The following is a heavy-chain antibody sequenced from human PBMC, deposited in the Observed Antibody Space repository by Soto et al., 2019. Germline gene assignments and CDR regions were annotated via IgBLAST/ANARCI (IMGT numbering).Heavy chain of an antibody. D-gene: IGHD2-15*01. J-gene: IGHJ5*02. CDR2: IYYSGST. CDR1: GGSISSYY. Sequence: SETLSLTCTVSGGSISSYYWSWIRQPPGKGLEWIGYIYYSGSTNYNPSLKSRVTISVDTSKNHFSLKLSSVTAADTAVYYCARLSCSGGSCYSAWNWFDPWGQGTLVTVS. CDR3: ARLSCSGGSCYSAWNWFDP. V-gene: IGHV4-59*08.